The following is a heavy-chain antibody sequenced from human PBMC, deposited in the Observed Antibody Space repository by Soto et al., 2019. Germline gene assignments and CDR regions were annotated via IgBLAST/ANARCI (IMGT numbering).Heavy chain of an antibody. CDR1: AFTFSSYA. CDR3: SSLKLMYGDYYGRDV. D-gene: IGHD4-17*01. J-gene: IGHJ6*02. Sequence: EVQLLESGGSLVQPGGSLRLSCAASAFTFSSYAMAWVRQAPGKGLEWVSSIGGSGGDISYADSVKGRFTISRDNSKNTLYLQMDSLRAEDTAIYYCSSLKLMYGDYYGRDVWGQGTTVIVSS. CDR2: IGGSGGDI. V-gene: IGHV3-23*01.